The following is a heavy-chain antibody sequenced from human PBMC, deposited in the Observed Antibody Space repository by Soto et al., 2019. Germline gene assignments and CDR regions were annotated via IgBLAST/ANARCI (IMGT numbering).Heavy chain of an antibody. Sequence: GGSLRLSCAASGLTFNRYWMHWVRHAPGKGLVWVSHINTDGSNTNYADSVKGRFTISRDNAKSTLFLQMNSLRAEDTALYYCARGLRYFDWPGRSFDYWGQGTLVTVSS. V-gene: IGHV3-74*01. CDR3: ARGLRYFDWPGRSFDY. CDR2: INTDGSNT. D-gene: IGHD3-9*01. J-gene: IGHJ4*02. CDR1: GLTFNRYW.